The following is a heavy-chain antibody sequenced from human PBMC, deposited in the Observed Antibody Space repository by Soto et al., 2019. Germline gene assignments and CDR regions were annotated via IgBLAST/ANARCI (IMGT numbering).Heavy chain of an antibody. CDR2: IIPMYGTV. CDR3: ARDLGGCSGGSCRYNWFDP. V-gene: IGHV1-69*06. D-gene: IGHD2-15*01. CDR1: GGTFSSYV. J-gene: IGHJ5*02. Sequence: QVQLVQSGAEVKKPGSSVKVSRKASGGTFSSYVISWVRQAPGQGPEWMGGIIPMYGTVNYAQKFQDRVTIIADTSTSTAYMELSSLRSEDTAVYYCARDLGGCSGGSCRYNWFDPWGQGTLVTVSS.